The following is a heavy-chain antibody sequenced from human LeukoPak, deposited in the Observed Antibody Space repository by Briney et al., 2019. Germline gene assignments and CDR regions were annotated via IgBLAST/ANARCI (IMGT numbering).Heavy chain of an antibody. CDR3: AREGDYYYGSGNAFDI. Sequence: PGGSLRLSCAASGFMFSNYNINWVRQAPGKGREGVSSITSSSSYKYYADSVRGRFTISRDNAKNSLFLQMNSLRVEDTAVYYCAREGDYYYGSGNAFDIWGQGTMVTVSS. D-gene: IGHD3-10*01. J-gene: IGHJ3*02. CDR1: GFMFSNYN. V-gene: IGHV3-21*06. CDR2: ITSSSSYK.